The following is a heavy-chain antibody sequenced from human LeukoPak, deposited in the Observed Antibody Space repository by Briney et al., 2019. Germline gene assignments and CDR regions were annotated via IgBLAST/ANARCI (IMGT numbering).Heavy chain of an antibody. J-gene: IGHJ4*02. CDR2: IYYSGST. V-gene: IGHV4-59*01. Sequence: SETLSLTCTVSGGSISSYYWSWIRQPPGKGLEWIGYIYYSGSTNYNPSLKSRVTISVDTSKNQFSLKLSSVTAADTAVYYCAISDYYDSSGYLNYWGQGTLVTVSS. D-gene: IGHD3-22*01. CDR1: GGSISSYY. CDR3: AISDYYDSSGYLNY.